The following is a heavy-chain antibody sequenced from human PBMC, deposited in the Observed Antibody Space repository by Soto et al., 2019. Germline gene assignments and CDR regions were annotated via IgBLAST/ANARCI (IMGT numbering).Heavy chain of an antibody. CDR2: ISAYNGNT. CDR3: ARVPEPYYYGSGSYFAY. Sequence: QVPLVQSGAEVKKPGASVKVSCKASGYTFTSYGISWVRQAPGQGLEWMGWISAYNGNTNYAQKLQGRVTMTTDTSKSTAYMELRSLRSDDTAVYYCARVPEPYYYGSGSYFAYWGRGTLVTVSS. D-gene: IGHD3-10*01. J-gene: IGHJ4*02. CDR1: GYTFTSYG. V-gene: IGHV1-18*01.